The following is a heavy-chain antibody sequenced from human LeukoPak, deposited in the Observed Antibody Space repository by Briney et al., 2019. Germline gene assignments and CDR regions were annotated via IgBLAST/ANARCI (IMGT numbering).Heavy chain of an antibody. CDR1: GYSISSGYY. J-gene: IGHJ5*02. CDR2: IYHSGST. Sequence: SETLSLTCTVTGYSISSGYYWGWIRQAPGKGLEWIGSIYHSGSTYYNPSLKGRVTISMDTSKNQFSLKLTSVTAADSALYYCATLVPPGWFDPWGQGTLVTVSS. V-gene: IGHV4-38-2*02. CDR3: ATLVPPGWFDP.